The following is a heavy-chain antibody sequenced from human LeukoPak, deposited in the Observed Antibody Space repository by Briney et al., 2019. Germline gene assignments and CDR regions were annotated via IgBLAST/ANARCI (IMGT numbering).Heavy chain of an antibody. CDR2: VNPNSGGT. CDR1: GYTFTGYY. J-gene: IGHJ4*02. D-gene: IGHD3-16*02. Sequence: ASVKVSCKASGYTFTGYYMHWVRQAPGQGLEWMGRVNPNSGGTNYAQKFQGRVTMTRDTSISTAYMELSRLRSDDTAVYYCARESYDYVWGSYRVDYWGQGTLVTVSS. V-gene: IGHV1-2*06. CDR3: ARESYDYVWGSYRVDY.